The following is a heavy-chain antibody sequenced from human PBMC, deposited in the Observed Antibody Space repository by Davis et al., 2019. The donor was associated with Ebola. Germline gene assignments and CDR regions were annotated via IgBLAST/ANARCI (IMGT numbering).Heavy chain of an antibody. CDR1: GYSFTSYW. CDR2: IYPGESDT. CDR3: ARGPFLLWFGEDAFDI. J-gene: IGHJ3*02. Sequence: PGGSLRLSCKGSGYSFTSYWIGWVRQMHGKGLEWMGIIYPGESDTRYSPSFQGQVTISADKSISTAYLQWSSLKASDTAMYYCARGPFLLWFGEDAFDIWGQGTMVTVSS. V-gene: IGHV5-51*01. D-gene: IGHD3-10*01.